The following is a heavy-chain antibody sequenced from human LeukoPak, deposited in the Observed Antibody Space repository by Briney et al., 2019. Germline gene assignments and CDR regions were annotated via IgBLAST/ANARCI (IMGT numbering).Heavy chain of an antibody. J-gene: IGHJ3*02. V-gene: IGHV3-33*01. CDR3: AGVGNNGAVDAFDI. Sequence: GGSLRLSCAASGFXFSAYGIHWVRQAPGKGLEWVAIIYYDGSNKYYADSVKGRFTISRDNSKNTLFLQMNSLRAEDTAVYYCAGVGNNGAVDAFDIWGQGTMVTVSS. D-gene: IGHD2-8*01. CDR2: IYYDGSNK. CDR1: GFXFSAYG.